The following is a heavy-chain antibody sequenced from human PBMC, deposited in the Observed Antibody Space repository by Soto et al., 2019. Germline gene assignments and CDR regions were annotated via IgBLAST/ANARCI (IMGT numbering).Heavy chain of an antibody. CDR2: INHSGST. CDR3: ARLRGNYGFDY. D-gene: IGHD1-7*01. Sequence: QVQLQQWGAGLLKPSETLSLTCAVYGGSFSGYYWSWIRQPPGKGLEWIGEINHSGSTNYNPSLKRRVTISVDTSKNQFSLKLSSVTAADTAVYYCARLRGNYGFDYWGQGTLVTVSS. V-gene: IGHV4-34*01. J-gene: IGHJ4*02. CDR1: GGSFSGYY.